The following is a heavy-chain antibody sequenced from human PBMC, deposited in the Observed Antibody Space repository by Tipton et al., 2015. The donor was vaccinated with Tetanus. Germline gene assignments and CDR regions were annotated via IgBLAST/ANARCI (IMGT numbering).Heavy chain of an antibody. D-gene: IGHD3-22*01. CDR1: GGSTHSFY. J-gene: IGHJ6*02. Sequence: LRLSCTVSGGSTHSFYWTWIRQSAGKGLEWIGRIYSGGSTNYNPSLKSRVTMPLDTSKNQFSLKVTSVTAADTAVYFCTGDDYYDTSLRDYYGMDVWGPGTTVTVSS. CDR2: IYSGGST. CDR3: TGDDYYDTSLRDYYGMDV. V-gene: IGHV4-4*07.